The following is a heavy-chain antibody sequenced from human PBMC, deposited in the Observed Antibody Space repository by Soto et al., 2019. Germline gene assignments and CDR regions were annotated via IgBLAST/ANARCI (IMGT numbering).Heavy chain of an antibody. D-gene: IGHD3-3*01. CDR3: ARSVLRFLEWPKNYLNWSDP. CDR1: GGSISSGGYS. Sequence: QLQLQESGSGLVKPSQTLSLTCAVSGGSISSGGYSWSWIRQPPGKGLEWIGYIYHSGSTYYNPSLKSRVTISVDRSKNQFSLKLSSVTAADTAVYYCARSVLRFLEWPKNYLNWSDPWGQGTLVTVSS. CDR2: IYHSGST. V-gene: IGHV4-30-2*01. J-gene: IGHJ5*02.